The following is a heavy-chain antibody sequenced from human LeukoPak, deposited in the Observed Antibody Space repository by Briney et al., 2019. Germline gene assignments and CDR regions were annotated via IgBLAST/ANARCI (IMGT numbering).Heavy chain of an antibody. J-gene: IGHJ5*02. CDR1: GYTFTSYY. Sequence: ASVKVSCKASGYTFTSYYMHWVRQAPGQGLEWMGIINPSGGSTSYAQKFQGRVTMTRDTPTSTVYMELSSLRSEDTAVYYCARDFTYYDSSGYPNRSWFDPWGQGTLVTVSS. CDR3: ARDFTYYDSSGYPNRSWFDP. D-gene: IGHD3-22*01. CDR2: INPSGGST. V-gene: IGHV1-46*03.